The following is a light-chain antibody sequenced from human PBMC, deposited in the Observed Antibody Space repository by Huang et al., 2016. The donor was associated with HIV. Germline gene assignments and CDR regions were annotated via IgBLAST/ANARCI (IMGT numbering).Light chain of an antibody. CDR2: AS. V-gene: IGKV1-39*01. J-gene: IGKJ1*01. CDR3: QQSYISPWT. Sequence: DIQMTQSPSSLSASVGDRVTITCRTSQSGGNSLNWYQQKPGKAPELIIYASSLQAWVASRFSGSGSGTDFTLIISSLQPEDFATYYCQQSYISPWTFGQGTKVDLK. CDR1: QSGGNS.